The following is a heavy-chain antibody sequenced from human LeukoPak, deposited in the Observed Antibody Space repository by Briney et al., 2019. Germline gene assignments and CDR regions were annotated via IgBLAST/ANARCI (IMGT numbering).Heavy chain of an antibody. Sequence: PGGSLRLSCAASGFTLSDYYMSWIRQAPGKGLEWVSYISSSGSTIYYADSVKGRFTISRDNAKNSLYLQMNSLRAEDTAVYYCARDFHRRLYDSSAYHPYWGQGTLVTVSS. CDR3: ARDFHRRLYDSSAYHPY. V-gene: IGHV3-11*04. CDR2: ISSSGSTI. D-gene: IGHD3-22*01. J-gene: IGHJ4*02. CDR1: GFTLSDYY.